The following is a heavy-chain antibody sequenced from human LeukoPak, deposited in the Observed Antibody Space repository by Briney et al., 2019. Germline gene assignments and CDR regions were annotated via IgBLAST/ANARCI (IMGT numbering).Heavy chain of an antibody. Sequence: SETLSLTCTVSGGSISSSSYYWGWLRQPPGKGLEWIGSIYYSGSTYYNPSLKSRVTISVDTSKNQLSLKRSTVTATDTAVYDCARGGCWGDYYYMDGWGKGATVTV. D-gene: IGHD3-16*01. J-gene: IGHJ6*03. CDR3: ARGGCWGDYYYMDG. CDR2: IYYSGST. CDR1: GGSISSSSYY. V-gene: IGHV4-39*01.